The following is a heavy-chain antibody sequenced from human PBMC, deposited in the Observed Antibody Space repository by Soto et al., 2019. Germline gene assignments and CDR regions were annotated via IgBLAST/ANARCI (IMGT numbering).Heavy chain of an antibody. Sequence: PGGSLRLSCAASGFTFSSYSMNWVRQAPGKGLEWVSSISSSSSYIYYADSVKGRFTISRDNAKNSLYLQMNSLRAEDTAVYYCARGGGYGYELGFDYWGRGTLVTVSS. CDR2: ISSSSSYI. CDR3: ARGGGYGYELGFDY. V-gene: IGHV3-21*01. D-gene: IGHD5-18*01. J-gene: IGHJ4*02. CDR1: GFTFSSYS.